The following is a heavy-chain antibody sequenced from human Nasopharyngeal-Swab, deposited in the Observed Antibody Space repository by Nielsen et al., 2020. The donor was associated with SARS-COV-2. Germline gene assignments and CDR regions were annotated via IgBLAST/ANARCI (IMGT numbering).Heavy chain of an antibody. CDR3: GASSRAFDI. D-gene: IGHD6-13*01. CDR1: GFTFSSYA. J-gene: IGHJ3*02. V-gene: IGHV3-23*01. CDR2: ISGSGGST. Sequence: GESLKISCAASGFTFSSYAMSWVRQAPGKGLEWVSAISGSGGSTYYADSVKGRFTISRDNSKNTLYLQMNSLRAEDTAVYYCGASSRAFDIWGQGTMVTVSS.